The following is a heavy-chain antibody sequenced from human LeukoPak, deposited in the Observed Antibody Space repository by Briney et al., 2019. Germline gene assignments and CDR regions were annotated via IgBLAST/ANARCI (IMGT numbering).Heavy chain of an antibody. D-gene: IGHD2-15*01. J-gene: IGHJ3*02. Sequence: SQTLSLTCTVSGGSISSGDYYWSWIRQPPGKGLEWIGYIYYSGSTYYNPSLKSRVTISVDTSKNQFSLKLSSVTAADTAVYYCARGGYCSGGSCHPDAFDIWGQGTMVTVSS. CDR3: ARGGYCSGGSCHPDAFDI. V-gene: IGHV4-30-4*01. CDR2: IYYSGST. CDR1: GGSISSGDYY.